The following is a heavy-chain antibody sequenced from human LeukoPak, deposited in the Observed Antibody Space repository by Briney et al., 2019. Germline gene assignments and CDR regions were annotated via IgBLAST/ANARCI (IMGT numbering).Heavy chain of an antibody. CDR3: ARWYCGGDCFVDY. D-gene: IGHD2-21*02. J-gene: IGHJ4*02. V-gene: IGHV1-2*02. Sequence: ASVKVSCKASGYTFTGYYMHWVRQAPGQELEWMGWINPNSGGTNYAQKFQGRVTMTRDTSISTAYMELSRLRSDDTAVYYCARWYCGGDCFVDYWGQGTLVTVSS. CDR2: INPNSGGT. CDR1: GYTFTGYY.